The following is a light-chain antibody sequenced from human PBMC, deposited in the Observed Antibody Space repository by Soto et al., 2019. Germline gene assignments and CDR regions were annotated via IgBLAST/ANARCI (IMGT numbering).Light chain of an antibody. V-gene: IGLV1-51*02. Sequence: QAVLTQPPSVSAAPGQEVTISCSGSSSNVGTTFVCWYQQVPGTAPKLLIYENDKRPSGNPDRFSGSKSGTSAALAITGLQPGDEADYYCGTWDSSLNGGVFGGGTKLTVL. CDR1: SSNVGTTF. CDR2: END. J-gene: IGLJ3*02. CDR3: GTWDSSLNGGV.